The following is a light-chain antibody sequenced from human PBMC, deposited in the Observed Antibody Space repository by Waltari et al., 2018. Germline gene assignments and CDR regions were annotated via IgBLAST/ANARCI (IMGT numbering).Light chain of an antibody. CDR2: ENN. CDR3: GTWDTNLSAWV. V-gene: IGLV1-51*02. CDR1: DFKIEKKF. J-gene: IGLJ3*02. Sequence: QSVLTQPPSVSAAPGQKVTISCSGSDFKIEKKFVSWYQQLPGTAPKRLNFENNRRPSGVPNRVPGSTSGTSATLGITGLQTGDEADYYCGTWDTNLSAWVFGGGTKLTVL.